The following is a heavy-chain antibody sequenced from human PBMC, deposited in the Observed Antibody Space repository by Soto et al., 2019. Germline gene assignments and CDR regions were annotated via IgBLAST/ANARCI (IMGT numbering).Heavy chain of an antibody. V-gene: IGHV4-30-4*01. Sequence: PSETLSLTCTVSGGSISSGDYYWSWIRQPPGKGLVWIGYIYYSGSTYYNPSLKSRVTISVDTSKNQFSLKLSSVTAADTAVYYCARGHTRSDYFDYWGQGTLVTVSS. CDR2: IYYSGST. CDR3: ARGHTRSDYFDY. CDR1: GGSISSGDYY. J-gene: IGHJ4*02.